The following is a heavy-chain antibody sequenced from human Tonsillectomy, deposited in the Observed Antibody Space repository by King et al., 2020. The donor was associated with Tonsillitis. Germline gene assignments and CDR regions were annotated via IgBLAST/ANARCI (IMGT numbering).Heavy chain of an antibody. D-gene: IGHD3-9*01. J-gene: IGHJ3*02. CDR1: GFTFNNYG. Sequence: VQLVESGGGVVQPGKSLRLSCAASGFTFNNYGIHWVRQALGKGLEWVAVISYDGRIKNYADSVKGRFTISRDNSKNTLYLQMNSLRAEDTAVYYCARDRYFDWSLPSSDAFDIWGQGTMVTVSS. V-gene: IGHV3-33*05. CDR3: ARDRYFDWSLPSSDAFDI. CDR2: ISYDGRIK.